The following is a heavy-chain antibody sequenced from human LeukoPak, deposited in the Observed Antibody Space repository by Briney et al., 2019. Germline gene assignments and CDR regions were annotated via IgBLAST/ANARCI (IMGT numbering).Heavy chain of an antibody. V-gene: IGHV4-39*01. CDR1: GGSVRSGSYY. CDR2: IYYSGNT. CDR3: ARHLGGSGSYSFDY. J-gene: IGHJ4*02. D-gene: IGHD3-10*01. Sequence: SETLSLTCSVSGGSVRSGSYYWGWIRQPPGKGLEWIGSIYYSGNTHYNPSLKSRVTISMGASRNQFSLTLNSVTAADTAMHYCARHLGGSGSYSFDYRGQGILVAVSS.